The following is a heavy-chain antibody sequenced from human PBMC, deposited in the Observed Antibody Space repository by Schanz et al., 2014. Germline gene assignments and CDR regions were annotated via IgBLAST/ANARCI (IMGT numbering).Heavy chain of an antibody. CDR3: ARARGTDIAIVPASMRAYYGMDV. D-gene: IGHD2-2*01. CDR1: GYTFTNYG. Sequence: QVRLVQSGAELKMPGATVKVSCETSGYTFTNYGVSWVRQAPGQGLEWMGWINVYNGDTNFAQKFQGRVTMTTDTSTSTAYMELSSLRSDDTAMYYCARARGTDIAIVPASMRAYYGMDVWGQGTTVTVSS. V-gene: IGHV1-18*01. J-gene: IGHJ6*02. CDR2: INVYNGDT.